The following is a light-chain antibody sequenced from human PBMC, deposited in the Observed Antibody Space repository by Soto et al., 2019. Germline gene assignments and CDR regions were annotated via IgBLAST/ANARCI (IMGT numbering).Light chain of an antibody. V-gene: IGKV1-5*03. Sequence: DIQMTQSPSTLSASVGDRVTITCRASQSINSWLAWYQQKPGKAPKLLIYKASSLESGVPSRFSGSGSGTELTLTISSLQSDDFATYYCQQYNTYVTFGGGTKVDIK. CDR2: KAS. J-gene: IGKJ4*01. CDR1: QSINSW. CDR3: QQYNTYVT.